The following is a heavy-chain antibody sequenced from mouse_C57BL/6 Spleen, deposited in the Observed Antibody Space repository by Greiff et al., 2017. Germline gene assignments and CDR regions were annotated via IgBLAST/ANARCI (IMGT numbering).Heavy chain of an antibody. CDR2: INPSSGYT. V-gene: IGHV1-7*01. CDR1: GYTFTSYW. Sequence: VQLQQSGAELAKPGASVTLSCKASGYTFTSYWMHWVKQRPGQGLEWIGYINPSSGYTTYNQKLKDKATLTADKSSSTAYMQLSSLTYEDSAVYYGAYGVTTVGHWYFDVWGTGTTVTVSS. CDR3: AYGVTTVGHWYFDV. J-gene: IGHJ1*03. D-gene: IGHD1-1*01.